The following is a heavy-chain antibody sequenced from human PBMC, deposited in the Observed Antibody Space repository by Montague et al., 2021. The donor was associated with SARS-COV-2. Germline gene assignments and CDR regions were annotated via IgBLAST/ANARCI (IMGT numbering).Heavy chain of an antibody. V-gene: IGHV4-34*01. J-gene: IGHJ5*02. CDR1: GGSVSDYY. D-gene: IGHD3-22*01. CDR3: ARGPRITMIVVVITDIWFDP. CDR2: INHSGST. Sequence: SKTLSLTCAVYGGSVSDYYWSWIRQPPGKGLEWIGEINHSGSTNXNPSLKSRVTTSVDTSKNQFSLKLTSATAADTAVYYCARGPRITMIVVVITDIWFDPWGQGTLVTVSS.